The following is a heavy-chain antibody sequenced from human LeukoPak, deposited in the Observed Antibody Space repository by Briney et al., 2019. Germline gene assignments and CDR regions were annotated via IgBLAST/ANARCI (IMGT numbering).Heavy chain of an antibody. J-gene: IGHJ4*02. Sequence: PGGSLRLSCAASRFTFSSYAMSWVRQAPGKGLEWVSSISSSSSYIYYADSVKGRFTISRDNAKNSLYLQMNSLRAEDTAVYYCARDLGIYDILTGYYDKYYFDYWGQGTLVTVSS. V-gene: IGHV3-21*01. CDR2: ISSSSSYI. D-gene: IGHD3-9*01. CDR1: RFTFSSYA. CDR3: ARDLGIYDILTGYYDKYYFDY.